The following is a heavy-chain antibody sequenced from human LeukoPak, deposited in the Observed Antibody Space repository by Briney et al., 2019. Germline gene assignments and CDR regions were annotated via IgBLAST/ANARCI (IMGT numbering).Heavy chain of an antibody. CDR2: INPNSGGT. Sequence: ASVKVSCKASGYTFTSYGISWVRQAPGQGLEWMGRINPNSGGTNYAQKFQGRVTMTRDTSINTAYMELSRLTSDDTAVYYCARDGALDYWGQGTPVTVSS. J-gene: IGHJ4*02. CDR1: GYTFTSYG. V-gene: IGHV1-2*06. D-gene: IGHD1-26*01. CDR3: ARDGALDY.